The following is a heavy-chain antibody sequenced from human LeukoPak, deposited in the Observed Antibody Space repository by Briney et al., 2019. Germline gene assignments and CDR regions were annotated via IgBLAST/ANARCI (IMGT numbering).Heavy chain of an antibody. CDR1: GFTFSTXW. V-gene: IGHV3-74*01. J-gene: IGHJ4*02. Sequence: GGSLRLSCAASGFTFSTXWMHWVRQGPGKXXXWVSRINTDGSSTSXXDSVKGRFTISRDNAENTLYLQMNSLRAEDTAVYYCARAPSGYFDYWGQGTLVTVSS. CDR2: INTDGSST. D-gene: IGHD1-26*01. CDR3: ARAPSGYFDY.